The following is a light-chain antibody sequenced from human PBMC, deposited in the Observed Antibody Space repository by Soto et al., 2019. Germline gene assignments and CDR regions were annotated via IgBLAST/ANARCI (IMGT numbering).Light chain of an antibody. CDR3: SSSTSSNTLV. CDR2: GVS. J-gene: IGLJ3*02. V-gene: IGLV2-14*01. Sequence: QSVLTQPASVSASPGQSITISCTGGKNDIGSSDYVSWYQQHPGKAPKLIIYGVSNRPSGASDRFSGSKSGNTASLTISGLQSDDEADYYCSSSTSSNTLVFGGGIKLTVL. CDR1: KNDIGSSDY.